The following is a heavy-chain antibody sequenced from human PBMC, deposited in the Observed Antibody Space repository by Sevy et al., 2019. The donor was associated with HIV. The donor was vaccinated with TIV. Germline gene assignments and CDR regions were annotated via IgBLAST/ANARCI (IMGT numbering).Heavy chain of an antibody. V-gene: IGHV1-18*01. CDR3: ARGQNYYDSSGYPLDY. CDR2: ISAYNGNT. J-gene: IGHJ4*02. D-gene: IGHD3-22*01. Sequence: ASVKVSCKASGYTFTSYGISWVRQAPGQGLEWMGWISAYNGNTNYAQKLQGRVTMTTDTSTSTACMELRSLRSDDTAVYYCARGQNYYDSSGYPLDYWGQGTLVTVSS. CDR1: GYTFTSYG.